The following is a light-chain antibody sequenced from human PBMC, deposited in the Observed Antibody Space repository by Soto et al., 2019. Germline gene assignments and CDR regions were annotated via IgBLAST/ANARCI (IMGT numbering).Light chain of an antibody. CDR3: AAWDDSLNGPV. CDR2: SNN. CDR1: SSNIGSNT. J-gene: IGLJ1*01. Sequence: QSALTQPPSASGTPGQRVTISCSGSSSNIGSNTVNWYQQLPGTAPKLLVYSNNQRPSGVPDRFSGSKSGTSASLAFSGLQSEDEADYYCAAWDDSLNGPVFGTGTKV. V-gene: IGLV1-44*01.